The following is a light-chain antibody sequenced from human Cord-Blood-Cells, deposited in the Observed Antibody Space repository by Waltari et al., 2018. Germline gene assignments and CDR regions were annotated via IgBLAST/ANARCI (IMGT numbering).Light chain of an antibody. V-gene: IGKV1-39*01. CDR1: QSISSY. CDR2: AAS. CDR3: QQSYSTPRT. Sequence: DIQMTQSPSSLSASVGDTVTITCRASQSISSYLNWYQQKPGKAPKLLIDAASSLQSGVPSRFSGSGSGTDFTLTISSLQPEDFATYYCQQSYSTPRTFGQGTKLEIK. J-gene: IGKJ2*01.